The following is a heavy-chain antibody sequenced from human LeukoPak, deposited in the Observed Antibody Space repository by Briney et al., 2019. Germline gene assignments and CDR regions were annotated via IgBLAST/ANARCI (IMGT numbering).Heavy chain of an antibody. CDR3: AKRSGYDFWSGFDP. J-gene: IGHJ5*02. CDR2: ISGSGGST. D-gene: IGHD3-3*01. CDR1: GFTFSSYW. V-gene: IGHV3-23*01. Sequence: GGSLRLSCAASGFTFSSYWMHWVRQAPGKGLEWVSGISGSGGSTSYADSVKGRFTVSRDNSKNTLYLQMSSLRAEDTALYYCAKRSGYDFWSGFDPWGQGTLVTVSS.